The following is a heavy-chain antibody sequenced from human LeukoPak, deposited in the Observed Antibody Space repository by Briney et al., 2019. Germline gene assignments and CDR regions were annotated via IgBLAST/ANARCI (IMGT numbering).Heavy chain of an antibody. Sequence: PGRSLRLSCAASGFTFDDYAMHWVRQAPGKGLEWVSSVSGTGGSTYYADSVKGRFTVSRDDSKNTLYLQMTSLRVDDTAVYYCAKDSSGWYGIEDSWGQGTLVSVSS. CDR2: VSGTGGST. CDR3: AKDSSGWYGIEDS. V-gene: IGHV3-23*01. J-gene: IGHJ5*01. CDR1: GFTFDDYA. D-gene: IGHD6-13*01.